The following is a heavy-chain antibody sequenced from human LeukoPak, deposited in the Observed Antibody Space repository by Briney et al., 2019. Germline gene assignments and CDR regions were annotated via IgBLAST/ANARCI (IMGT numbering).Heavy chain of an antibody. CDR2: ISGSGTIP. CDR1: GFTFSSYA. V-gene: IGHV3-23*01. J-gene: IGHJ4*02. Sequence: GGSLRLSCAASGFTFSSYAMTWVRQAPGKGLEWVSTISGSGTIPYYADSVKGRFTISRDNSKNTLYLQMNSLRAEDTAVYYCARWIAAAGRDYWGQGTLVTVSS. CDR3: ARWIAAAGRDY. D-gene: IGHD6-13*01.